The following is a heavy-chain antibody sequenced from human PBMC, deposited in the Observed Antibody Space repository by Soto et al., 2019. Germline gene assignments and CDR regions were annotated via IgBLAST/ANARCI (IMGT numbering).Heavy chain of an antibody. D-gene: IGHD3-22*01. J-gene: IGHJ6*01. CDR2: IIPIFGTA. V-gene: IGHV1-69*01. CDR1: GGTFSSYA. Sequence: QVQLVQSGAEVKKPGSSVKVSCKASGGTFSSYAISWVRQAPGQGLEWMGGIIPIFGTANYAQKFQGRVTITADESTSTAYMELSSMRSEDTAVYYCASGPYYYDSSGYLLGYDGMGVWGQGTTVTVSS. CDR3: ASGPYYYDSSGYLLGYDGMGV.